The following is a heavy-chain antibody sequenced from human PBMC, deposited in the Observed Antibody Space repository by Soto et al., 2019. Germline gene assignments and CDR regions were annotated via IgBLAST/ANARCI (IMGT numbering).Heavy chain of an antibody. CDR1: GGSISSSSYY. V-gene: IGHV4-39*01. CDR3: ARHVQGGSYPGNWFDP. CDR2: IYYSGST. D-gene: IGHD1-26*01. J-gene: IGHJ5*02. Sequence: SETLSLTCTVSGGSISSSSYYWGWIRQPPGKGLEWIGSIYYSGSTYYNPSLKSRVTISVDTSKNQFSLKLSSVTAADTAVYYCARHVQGGSYPGNWFDPWGQGTLVTVSS.